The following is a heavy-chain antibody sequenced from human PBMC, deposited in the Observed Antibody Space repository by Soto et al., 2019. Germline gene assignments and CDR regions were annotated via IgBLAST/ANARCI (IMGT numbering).Heavy chain of an antibody. Sequence: ASVKVSCKASGYTFISSTLPWVRQAPGQRLEWMGWINAGNGNTKYSQHFQGRVTITRDTSANTAYMELSSLRSEDTAVYYCASNSCWGQGTRVTVSS. CDR2: INAGNGNT. V-gene: IGHV1-3*01. CDR3: ASNSC. CDR1: GYTFISST. D-gene: IGHD1-7*01. J-gene: IGHJ4*02.